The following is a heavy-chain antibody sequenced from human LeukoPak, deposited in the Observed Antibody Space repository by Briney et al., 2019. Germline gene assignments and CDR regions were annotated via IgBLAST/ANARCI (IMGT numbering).Heavy chain of an antibody. J-gene: IGHJ4*02. Sequence: SETLSLTCTVSGGSVSSGTYYWSWIRQPPGKGLEWIGYIYYTGSTNYNPSLKSRLTISVDTSKNQFSLKLSSVTAADTVVYYCARRGGSGRSFDYWGQGTLVTVSS. CDR3: ARRGGSGRSFDY. CDR2: IYYTGST. D-gene: IGHD3-10*01. CDR1: GGSVSSGTYY. V-gene: IGHV4-61*01.